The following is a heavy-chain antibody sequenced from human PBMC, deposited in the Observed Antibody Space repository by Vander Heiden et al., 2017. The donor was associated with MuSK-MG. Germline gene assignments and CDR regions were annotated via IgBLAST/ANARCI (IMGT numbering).Heavy chain of an antibody. CDR1: GFAFGRSR. CDR2: ISSGSSNI. D-gene: IGHD6-19*01. CDR3: ARIPLYNSGWSDGDY. Sequence: EVQLVESGGGLVKLGGSLRLTCAASGFAFGRSRMNWFRQAPGKGLEWVSSISSGSSNIYYADSVKGRSTISRDNAKNSLYLQMNSLRAEDTAVYYCARIPLYNSGWSDGDYWGQGTLVTVSS. V-gene: IGHV3-21*01. J-gene: IGHJ4*02.